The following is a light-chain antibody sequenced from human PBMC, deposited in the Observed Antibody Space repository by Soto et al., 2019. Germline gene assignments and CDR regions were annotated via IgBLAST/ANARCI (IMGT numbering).Light chain of an antibody. CDR2: YDS. V-gene: IGLV3-21*04. Sequence: SYELTQPPSVSVAPGKTARITCGGNNIGSKSVHWYQQKPGKAPVLVIYYDSDRPSGIPERFSGSNSGNTATLTISRVEAGDEADYYCQVWDSSSDPRGVFGTGTKLTVL. J-gene: IGLJ1*01. CDR3: QVWDSSSDPRGV. CDR1: NIGSKS.